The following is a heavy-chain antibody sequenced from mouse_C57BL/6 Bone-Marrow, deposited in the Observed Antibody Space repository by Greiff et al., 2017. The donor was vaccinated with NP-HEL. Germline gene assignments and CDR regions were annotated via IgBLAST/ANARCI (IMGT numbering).Heavy chain of an antibody. D-gene: IGHD4-1*01. CDR2: IDPSDSYT. CDR1: GYTFTSYW. Sequence: QVHVKQPGAELVRPGTSVKLSCKASGYTFTSYWMHWVKQRPGQGLEWIGVIDPSDSYTNYNQKFKGKATLTVDKSSSTAYMELARLTSEDSAVYYCARGLELTFDYWGQGTTLTVSS. V-gene: IGHV1-59*01. J-gene: IGHJ2*01. CDR3: ARGLELTFDY.